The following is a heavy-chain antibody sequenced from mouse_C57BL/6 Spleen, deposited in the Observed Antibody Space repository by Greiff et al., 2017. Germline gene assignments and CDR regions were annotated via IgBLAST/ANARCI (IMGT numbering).Heavy chain of an antibody. V-gene: IGHV1-55*01. CDR1: GYTFTSYW. CDR2: IYPGSGST. CDR3: ARGCGTSRYYYSMDY. Sequence: QVQLQQPGAELVKPGASVKMSCKASGYTFTSYWITWVKQRPGPGLEWIGDIYPGSGSTNYNEKFKSKATLTGDTSSSTAYMQLSSLTSEDSAVYYCARGCGTSRYYYSMDYWGQGTSVTVSS. J-gene: IGHJ4*01. D-gene: IGHD4-1*01.